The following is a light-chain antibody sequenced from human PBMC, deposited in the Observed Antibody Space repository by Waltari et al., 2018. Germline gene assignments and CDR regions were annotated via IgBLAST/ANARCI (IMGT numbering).Light chain of an antibody. CDR3: QQYDNLPFT. J-gene: IGKJ3*01. Sequence: DIQMTQSPSSLSASVGDRVTITCQASHDISNSLNWYQQKPGKAPKLLIYDASNLETGVSPRFSGSGSGTDFTFTISSLQPEDIATYYCQQYDNLPFTFGPGTKVCIK. V-gene: IGKV1-33*01. CDR2: DAS. CDR1: HDISNS.